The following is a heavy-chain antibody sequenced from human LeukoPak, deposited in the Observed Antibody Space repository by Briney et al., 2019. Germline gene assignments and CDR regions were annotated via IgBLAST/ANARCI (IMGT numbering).Heavy chain of an antibody. CDR1: GGSISSGGYY. CDR3: ARSEALDI. J-gene: IGHJ3*02. Sequence: SETLPLTCTVSGGSISSGGYYWSWIRQHPGKGLEWIGYIFYSRSTYYNPSLRSRVTISVDTSKNQFSLKLSSVTAADTAVYYCARSEALDIWGQGTMVTVSS. V-gene: IGHV4-31*03. CDR2: IFYSRST.